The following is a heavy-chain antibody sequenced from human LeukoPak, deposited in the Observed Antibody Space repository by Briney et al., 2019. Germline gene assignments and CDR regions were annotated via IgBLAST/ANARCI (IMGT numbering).Heavy chain of an antibody. CDR1: GYTFTSYD. D-gene: IGHD3-3*02. CDR3: ARDALLEIRWGQDYYYMDV. J-gene: IGHJ6*03. Sequence: ASVKVSCKASGYTFTSYDINWVRQATGQGLEWMGWMNPNSGNTGYAQKFQGRVTMTRNTSISTAYMELSSLRSEDTAMYYCARDALLEIRWGQDYYYMDVWGKGTMVTVSS. V-gene: IGHV1-8*01. CDR2: MNPNSGNT.